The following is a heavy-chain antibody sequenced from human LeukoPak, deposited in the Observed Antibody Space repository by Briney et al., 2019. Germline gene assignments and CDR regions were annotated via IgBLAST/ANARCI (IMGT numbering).Heavy chain of an antibody. CDR3: AREGNRTSDSSASYPLDY. V-gene: IGHV1-8*01. Sequence: ASVKVSCKASGYTFSSNDINWVRQATGQGLEWMGWMNPHSGNTGYAQKFQGRVTITRNSSISTAYMELSSLRSEDTAVYYCAREGNRTSDSSASYPLDYWGQGTLVTVSS. CDR1: GYTFSSND. CDR2: MNPHSGNT. D-gene: IGHD1-26*01. J-gene: IGHJ4*02.